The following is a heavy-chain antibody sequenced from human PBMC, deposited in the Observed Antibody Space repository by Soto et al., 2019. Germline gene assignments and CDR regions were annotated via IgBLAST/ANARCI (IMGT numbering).Heavy chain of an antibody. CDR1: GFTFDDYA. CDR2: ITWNGDKM. D-gene: IGHD3-22*01. V-gene: IGHV3-9*01. J-gene: IGHJ6*02. Sequence: EVRLVESGGGWAQPGRSRRLACEASGFTFDDYAMHWVRQTPGKGLEWVAGITWNGDKMAYADSVKGRFTISRDNARNSLQLQMNSLRSEDTALYYCVNQLDDSSGFHYHGLGVWGQGTTVTV. CDR3: VNQLDDSSGFHYHGLGV.